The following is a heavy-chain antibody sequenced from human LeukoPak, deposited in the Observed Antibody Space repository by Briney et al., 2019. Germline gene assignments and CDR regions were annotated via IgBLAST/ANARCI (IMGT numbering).Heavy chain of an antibody. CDR2: IYTSGST. CDR1: GGSISSYY. Sequence: SETLSLTCTASGGSISSYYWSWIRQPAGKGLEWIGRIYTSGSTNYNPSLKSRVTISVDTSKNQFSLKLSSVTAADTAVYYCARDRITIFGVVIYNWFDPWGQGTLVTVSS. D-gene: IGHD3-3*01. V-gene: IGHV4-4*07. J-gene: IGHJ5*02. CDR3: ARDRITIFGVVIYNWFDP.